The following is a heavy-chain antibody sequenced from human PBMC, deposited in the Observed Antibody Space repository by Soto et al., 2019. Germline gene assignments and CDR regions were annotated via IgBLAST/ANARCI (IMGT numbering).Heavy chain of an antibody. V-gene: IGHV1-2*02. J-gene: IGHJ6*02. CDR2: INPNSGGT. CDR1: GYTFSGYY. Sequence: ASVKVSCKASGYTFSGYYIHWLRQAPGQGLEWMGWINPNSGGTNYAQKFQGRVTVTRDTPTSTAYMELSRLTSDDTAVYYCARSLTEGYCTITGCYTRPLYGMDVWG. CDR3: ARSLTEGYCTITGCYTRPLYGMDV. D-gene: IGHD2-2*02.